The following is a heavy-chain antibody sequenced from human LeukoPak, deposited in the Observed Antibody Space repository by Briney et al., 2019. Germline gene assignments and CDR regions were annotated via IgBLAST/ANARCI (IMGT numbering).Heavy chain of an antibody. CDR3: ARDSYGGFDY. CDR1: GFTFSSYW. D-gene: IGHD4-23*01. V-gene: IGHV3-74*01. Sequence: GGSLRLSCAASGFTFSSYWMHWVRQAPGKGLVWVSQISSDGSTTRYADSVKGRFTISRDNAKNMLYLQMNSLRAEDTAVYFCARDSYGGFDYWGQGTRVTVSS. J-gene: IGHJ4*02. CDR2: ISSDGSTT.